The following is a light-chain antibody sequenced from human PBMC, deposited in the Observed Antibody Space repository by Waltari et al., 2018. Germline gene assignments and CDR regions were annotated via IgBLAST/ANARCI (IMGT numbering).Light chain of an antibody. J-gene: IGKJ1*01. CDR1: QSIGRY. Sequence: VVLTQSPGTLSLSPGERATLSCRASQSIGRYLVWYQQRPGQVPRLLIYAASTRATGIPDRFSGSGSGTDFTLTISRLEPEDFAVYYCQNHERLPATFGQGTKVEIK. CDR3: QNHERLPAT. V-gene: IGKV3-20*01. CDR2: AAS.